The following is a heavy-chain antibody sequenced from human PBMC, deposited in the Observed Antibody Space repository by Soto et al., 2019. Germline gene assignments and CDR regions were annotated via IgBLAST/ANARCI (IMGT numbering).Heavy chain of an antibody. V-gene: IGHV1-2*04. D-gene: IGHD2-8*01. CDR2: INPNSGGT. CDR3: ARRYCTNGVCYKAGMDV. J-gene: IGHJ6*02. CDR1: GYTFTGYY. Sequence: RASVKVSCKASGYTFTGYYMHWVRQAPGQGLEWMGWINPNSGGTNYAQKFQGWVTMTRDTSISTAYMELSRLRSDDTAVYYCARRYCTNGVCYKAGMDVWGQGTTVTVSS.